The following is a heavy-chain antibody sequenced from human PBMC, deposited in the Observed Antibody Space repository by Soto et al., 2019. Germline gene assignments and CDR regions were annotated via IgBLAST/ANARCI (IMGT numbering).Heavy chain of an antibody. Sequence: PSETLALTCTVSGGSIGSGGYYWSWIRQHPGKGLEWMGYIYYSGSTYYSPSLKSRVTISVDTSKNQFSLKLSSVTAADTAVYYCARAQDFWRGLALDGMDVWGQATKVTVSS. J-gene: IGHJ6*02. CDR3: ARAQDFWRGLALDGMDV. CDR2: IYYSGST. V-gene: IGHV4-31*03. CDR1: GGSIGSGGYY. D-gene: IGHD3-3*01.